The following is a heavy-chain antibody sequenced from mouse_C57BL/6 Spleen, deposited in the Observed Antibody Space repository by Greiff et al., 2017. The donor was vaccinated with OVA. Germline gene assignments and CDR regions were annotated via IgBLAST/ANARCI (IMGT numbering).Heavy chain of an antibody. D-gene: IGHD1-1*01. J-gene: IGHJ2*01. Sequence: VQLQQSGAELVRPGASVKLSCTASGFNIKDYYMHWVKQRPEQGLEWIGRIDPEDGDTEYAPKFQGKATMTADPSSNTAYLQLSSLTSEDTAVYYCTTGGYYTLGYWGQGTTLTVSS. CDR1: GFNIKDYY. V-gene: IGHV14-1*01. CDR3: TTGGYYTLGY. CDR2: IDPEDGDT.